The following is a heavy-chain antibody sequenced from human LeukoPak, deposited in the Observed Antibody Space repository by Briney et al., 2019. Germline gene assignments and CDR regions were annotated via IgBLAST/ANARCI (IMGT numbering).Heavy chain of an antibody. Sequence: GGSLRLSCVAPGFTLSDYWMNWVRQPPGKGLEWLANMKEDGGQRHYVDSVKGRFTISRDNAKNQLFLQMNNLRAEDTAVYYCVKGDGGDWGQGTLVTVSS. CDR1: GFTLSDYW. J-gene: IGHJ4*02. V-gene: IGHV3-7*01. CDR2: MKEDGGQR. CDR3: VKGDGGD. D-gene: IGHD2-21*01.